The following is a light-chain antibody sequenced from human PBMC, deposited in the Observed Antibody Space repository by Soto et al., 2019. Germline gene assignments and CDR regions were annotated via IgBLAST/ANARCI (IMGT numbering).Light chain of an antibody. CDR2: LGS. CDR3: MHALQTPT. CDR1: QSLLHSNGYNY. V-gene: IGKV2-28*01. Sequence: DIVMTQSPLSLPVTPGEPASISCRSSQSLLHSNGYNYLDWYLQKPGQSPQLLIYLGSNRDSGVPDRSSGSGSGTDFTLKISRVEAEDVGVYYCMHALQTPTFGQGTKVEL. J-gene: IGKJ1*01.